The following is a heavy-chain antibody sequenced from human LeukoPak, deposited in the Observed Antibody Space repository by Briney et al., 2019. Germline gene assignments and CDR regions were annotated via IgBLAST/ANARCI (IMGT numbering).Heavy chain of an antibody. D-gene: IGHD6-13*01. J-gene: IGHJ2*01. V-gene: IGHV4-39*01. CDR3: ARQSSSSWYEWYFDL. CDR1: GGSISSSSYY. CDR2: IYYSGST. Sequence: PSETLSLTCTVSGGSISSSSYYWGWIRQPPGKGLEWIGSIYYSGSTYYNPSLRSRVTISVDTSKNQFSLKLSSVTAADTAVYYCARQSSSSWYEWYFDLWGRGTLVTVSS.